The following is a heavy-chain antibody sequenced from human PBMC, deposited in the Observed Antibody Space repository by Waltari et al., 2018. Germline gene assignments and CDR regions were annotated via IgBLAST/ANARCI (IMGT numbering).Heavy chain of an antibody. CDR2: IYTSGST. J-gene: IGHJ6*03. Sequence: QVQLQESGPGLVKPSETLSLTCTVSGGSISSYYWSWIRQPAGKGLEWIGRIYTSGSTNYNPSLKSRVTMSVDTSKNQFSLKLSSVTAADTAVYYCARDTIGVVPAAIPPHYYYYYMDVWGKGTTVTISS. CDR1: GGSISSYY. V-gene: IGHV4-4*07. CDR3: ARDTIGVVPAAIPPHYYYYYMDV. D-gene: IGHD2-2*01.